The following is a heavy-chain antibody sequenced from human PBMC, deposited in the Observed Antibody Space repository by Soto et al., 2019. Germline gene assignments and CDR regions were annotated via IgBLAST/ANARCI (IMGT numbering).Heavy chain of an antibody. Sequence: GASVKVSCKASGYTFTSYGISWVRQAPGQGLEWMGWISAYNGNTNYAQKLQGRVTMTTGTSTSTAYMELRSLRSDDTAVYYCARVGYCSGGSCIRFDPWGQGTLVTVSS. CDR2: ISAYNGNT. V-gene: IGHV1-18*01. CDR3: ARVGYCSGGSCIRFDP. J-gene: IGHJ5*02. D-gene: IGHD2-15*01. CDR1: GYTFTSYG.